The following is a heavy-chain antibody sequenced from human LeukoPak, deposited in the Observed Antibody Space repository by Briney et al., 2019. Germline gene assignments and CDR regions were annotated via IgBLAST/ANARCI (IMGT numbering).Heavy chain of an antibody. CDR1: GGSISSGDNY. J-gene: IGHJ6*02. CDR2: IYYSGST. CDR3: ARVKLAARPQSSLWAQHSYYYYGMDV. D-gene: IGHD6-6*01. V-gene: IGHV4-61*08. Sequence: SQTLSLTCTVSGGSISSGDNYWSWIRQPPGKGLEWIGYIYYSGSTNYNPSLKSRVTISVDTSKNQFSLKLSSVTAADTAVYYCARVKLAARPQSSLWAQHSYYYYGMDVWGQGTTVTVSS.